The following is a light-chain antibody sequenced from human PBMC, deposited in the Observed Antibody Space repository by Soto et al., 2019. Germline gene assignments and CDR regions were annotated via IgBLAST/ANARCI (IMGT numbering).Light chain of an antibody. Sequence: QSVLTQPASVSGSPGQSITISCTGTSSDVGGYDYVSWYQIHPGKAPKLMVFEVNNRPSGVSYHFSGSQSGNTASLNISGLQAEDEADYFCSSYSISTAYLFGTGSKVTGL. CDR2: EVN. V-gene: IGLV2-14*01. CDR1: SSDVGGYDY. CDR3: SSYSISTAYL. J-gene: IGLJ1*01.